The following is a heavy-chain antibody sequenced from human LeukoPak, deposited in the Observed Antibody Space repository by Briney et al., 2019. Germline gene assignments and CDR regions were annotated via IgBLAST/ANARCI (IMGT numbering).Heavy chain of an antibody. Sequence: ASVKVSCKASGYTFTSNYIHWVRQAPGQGLEWMGMIYPRDGSTSYAQKFQGRVTMTRDTSTSTVYMELSSLRSEDTAVYYCAREEMEYYDFWSGYYRGGGVDYWGQGTLVTVSS. D-gene: IGHD3-3*01. CDR1: GYTFTSNY. CDR3: AREEMEYYDFWSGYYRGGGVDY. J-gene: IGHJ4*02. V-gene: IGHV1-46*01. CDR2: IYPRDGST.